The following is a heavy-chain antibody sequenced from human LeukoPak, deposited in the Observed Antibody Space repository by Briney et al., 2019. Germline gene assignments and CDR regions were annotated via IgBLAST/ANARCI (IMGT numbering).Heavy chain of an antibody. CDR1: GGSISSYY. J-gene: IGHJ6*03. D-gene: IGHD2-15*01. CDR2: IYYSGST. V-gene: IGHV4-59*01. CDR3: ARDAPYCSGGSCYRYYYYMDV. Sequence: SETLSLTCTVSGGSISSYYWSWLRQPPGKGLEWLGYIYYSGSTNYNPSLKSRVTISVDTSKNQFSLKLSSVAAADTAVYYCARDAPYCSGGSCYRYYYYMDVWGKGTTVTVSS.